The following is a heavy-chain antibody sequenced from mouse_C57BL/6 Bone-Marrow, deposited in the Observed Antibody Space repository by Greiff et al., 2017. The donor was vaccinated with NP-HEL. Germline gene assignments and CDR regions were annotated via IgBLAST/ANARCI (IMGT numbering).Heavy chain of an antibody. CDR1: GFTFSSYA. V-gene: IGHV5-4*01. CDR2: ISDGGSYT. J-gene: IGHJ2*01. Sequence: EVKLVESGGGLVKPGGSLKLSCAASGFTFSSYAMSWVSQTPEKRLEWVATISDGGSYTYYPDNVKGRFTISRDNAKNNLYLQMSHLKSEDTAMYYCAREDGYYGDYWGQGTTLTVSS. CDR3: AREDGYYGDY. D-gene: IGHD2-3*01.